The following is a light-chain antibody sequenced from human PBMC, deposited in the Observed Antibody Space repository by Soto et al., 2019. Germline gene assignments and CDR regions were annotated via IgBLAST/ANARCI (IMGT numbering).Light chain of an antibody. Sequence: DVQMTQSPSSLSASVGDRVTITCRASQSVFNHLNWYQQRPGKGPKLLIYAASSLQSGVPSRFSASGYGTDFTLTISSVQPEDSATYYCHQSSSTPLTFGGGTRVELK. J-gene: IGKJ4*01. V-gene: IGKV1-39*01. CDR3: HQSSSTPLT. CDR2: AAS. CDR1: QSVFNH.